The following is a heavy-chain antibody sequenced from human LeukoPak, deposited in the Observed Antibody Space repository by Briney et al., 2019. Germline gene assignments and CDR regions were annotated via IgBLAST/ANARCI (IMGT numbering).Heavy chain of an antibody. D-gene: IGHD3-22*01. Sequence: GGSLRLSCAASGFPFSSYVMHWVRQAPGKGLEWVSFTSYDGSNKYYADSVKGRFTISRDNSKNTLDLQVNNLRIEDTAMYYCARGDDNSGYFYSYFDYWGQGTLVTVSS. V-gene: IGHV3-30*03. CDR1: GFPFSSYV. CDR2: TSYDGSNK. J-gene: IGHJ4*02. CDR3: ARGDDNSGYFYSYFDY.